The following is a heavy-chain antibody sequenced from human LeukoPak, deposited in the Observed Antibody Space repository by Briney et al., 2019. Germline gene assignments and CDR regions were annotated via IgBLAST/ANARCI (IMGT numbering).Heavy chain of an antibody. CDR1: GFTFSSYA. CDR2: ISYDGSNK. J-gene: IGHJ3*02. Sequence: GGSLRLSCAASGFTFSSYAMHWVRQAPGKGLEWVAVISYDGSNKYYADSVKGRFTISRDNSKNTLYLQMNSLRAEDTAVYYCAKEHQDNYYDSSGYYSFGAFDIWGQGTMVTVSS. D-gene: IGHD3-22*01. CDR3: AKEHQDNYYDSSGYYSFGAFDI. V-gene: IGHV3-30*04.